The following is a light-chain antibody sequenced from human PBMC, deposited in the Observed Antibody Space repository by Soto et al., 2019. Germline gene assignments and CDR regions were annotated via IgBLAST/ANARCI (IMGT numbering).Light chain of an antibody. CDR1: QSVSSN. J-gene: IGKJ2*01. Sequence: EIVMTQSQATLSVSPGERATLSCRASQSVSSNLAWYQQKPGQAPRLLIYGASTRATGIPARFSGSGSGTECTLTISSLQSEDFAVYYCQQYKNWPTYTFGQGTKLEIK. V-gene: IGKV3-15*01. CDR3: QQYKNWPTYT. CDR2: GAS.